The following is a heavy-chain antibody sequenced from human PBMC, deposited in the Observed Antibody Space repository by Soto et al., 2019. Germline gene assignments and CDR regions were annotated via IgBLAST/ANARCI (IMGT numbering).Heavy chain of an antibody. CDR1: GGSINAFF. J-gene: IGHJ6*02. CDR3: ATQTGLYCHGMDV. V-gene: IGHV4-59*01. Sequence: SETLSLTCTVSGGSINAFFWSWVRQPPGKGLESIGYIFYSGSTNYNPSLKSRVTISLDTSKTQFSLNLTSVTAADTAVYYCATQTGLYCHGMDVWGQGTTVTVSS. CDR2: IFYSGST.